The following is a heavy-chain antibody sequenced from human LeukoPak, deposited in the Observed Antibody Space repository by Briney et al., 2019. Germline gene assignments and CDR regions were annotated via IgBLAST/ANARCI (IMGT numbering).Heavy chain of an antibody. Sequence: GGSLRLSCAASGFTVSSNYMSWVRQAPGKGLEWVSVIYSGGSTYYADSVKGRFTISRDNSKNTLYLQMFSLRAEDTAVYYCAREKIGVYTNNYFGMDVWGQGTTVTVSS. CDR3: AREKIGVYTNNYFGMDV. CDR2: IYSGGST. J-gene: IGHJ6*02. CDR1: GFTVSSNY. V-gene: IGHV3-53*01. D-gene: IGHD6-13*01.